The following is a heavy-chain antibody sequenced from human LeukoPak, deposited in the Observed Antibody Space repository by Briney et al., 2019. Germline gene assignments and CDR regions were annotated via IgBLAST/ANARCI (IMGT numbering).Heavy chain of an antibody. V-gene: IGHV3-64*05. CDR2: ISGDGAST. CDR3: VYQVQGVVK. J-gene: IGHJ4*02. D-gene: IGHD3-3*01. Sequence: GGSLRLSCSASGFTFSSYVMHWGRQAPGEGLEYVSGISGDGASTYYADSVKGRFTISRDNSKNTLYVQMTSLRAEDTAVYYCVYQVQGVVKWGQGTLVTVSS. CDR1: GFTFSSYV.